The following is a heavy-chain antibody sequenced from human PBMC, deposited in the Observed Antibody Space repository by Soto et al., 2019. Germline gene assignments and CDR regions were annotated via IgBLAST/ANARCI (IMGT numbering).Heavy chain of an antibody. J-gene: IGHJ4*02. CDR2: ISYDGGNK. CDR1: GFTLSSYA. D-gene: IGHD5-18*01. Sequence: GGSLRVSCGASGFTLSSYAMYWVRQAPGKGLEWVAVISYDGGNKYYADSVKGRFTISRDNSKNTLYLQMNSLRAEDTAVYYCARGRGYSYGYSYFDYWGQGTQVTVSS. CDR3: ARGRGYSYGYSYFDY. V-gene: IGHV3-30-3*01.